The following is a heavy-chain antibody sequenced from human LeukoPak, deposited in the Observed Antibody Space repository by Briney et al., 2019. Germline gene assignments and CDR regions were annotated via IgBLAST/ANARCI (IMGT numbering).Heavy chain of an antibody. D-gene: IGHD6-13*01. V-gene: IGHV4-39*01. CDR3: ARQAPNSSWYTGQAFDI. CDR1: GASIGSTYYY. CDR2: IYYSGST. J-gene: IGHJ3*02. Sequence: PSETLSLTCTVSGASIGSTYYYWGWIRQPPGKGLEWIGIIYYSGSTYYNPSLKSRVTISVDTSKNQFSLKLSSVTAADTAVYYCARQAPNSSWYTGQAFDIWGQGTMVTVSS.